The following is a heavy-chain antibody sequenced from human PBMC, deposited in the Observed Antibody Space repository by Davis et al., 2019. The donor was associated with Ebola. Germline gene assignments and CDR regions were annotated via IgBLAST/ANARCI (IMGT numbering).Heavy chain of an antibody. CDR2: LRQDGSET. CDR3: ARRSCSGGSCYSVVDY. D-gene: IGHD2-15*01. J-gene: IGHJ4*02. V-gene: IGHV3-7*01. Sequence: GESLKISCAASGFTFSTHWMTWVRQAPGKGLEWVANLRQDGSETVYVDSVKGRFTISRDNAKNSLYLQMNSLRAEDTAVYYCARRSCSGGSCYSVVDYWGQGTLVTVSS. CDR1: GFTFSTHW.